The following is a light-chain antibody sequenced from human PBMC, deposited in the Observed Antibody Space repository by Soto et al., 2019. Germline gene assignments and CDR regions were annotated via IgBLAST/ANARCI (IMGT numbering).Light chain of an antibody. Sequence: QSVLTQPPSASGTPGQRVTISCSGSSSNIGRNSVYWYQQLPGTAPNLLIYSNDQRPSGVPDRFSGSKSGTSASLAISGLRSEDEADYYCATWDDSLSAVVFGGGTKVTVL. CDR3: ATWDDSLSAVV. J-gene: IGLJ2*01. CDR2: SND. CDR1: SSNIGRNS. V-gene: IGLV1-47*02.